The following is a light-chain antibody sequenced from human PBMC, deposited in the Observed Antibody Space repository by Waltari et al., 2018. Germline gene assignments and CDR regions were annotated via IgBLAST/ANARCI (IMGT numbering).Light chain of an antibody. CDR3: QQYYNPRKT. V-gene: IGKV4-1*01. CDR2: WAS. Sequence: DIVMTQSPDSLAVSLGERATINCKSSQSVLYSSNNKNYLAWYQQKPGQPPKLLIYWASTRESGVPDRFSGSGSGTDFTLTISSLQAEDVAVYYCQQYYNPRKTFGQGTKLEIK. J-gene: IGKJ2*01. CDR1: QSVLYSSNNKNY.